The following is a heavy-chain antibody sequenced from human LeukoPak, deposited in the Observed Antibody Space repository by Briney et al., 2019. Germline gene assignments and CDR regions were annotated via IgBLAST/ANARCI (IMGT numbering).Heavy chain of an antibody. Sequence: SQTLSLTCTVSGGSISSGDYYWRWIRQPPGKGLEWIAYIYYTGHTYYNPSLESRVTITVDTSKNQFSLKLSSVTAADTAVYYCARDRLSVGKFRHDAFDIWGQGTMVTVSS. CDR3: ARDRLSVGKFRHDAFDI. J-gene: IGHJ3*02. D-gene: IGHD3-10*01. CDR1: GGSISSGDYY. CDR2: IYYTGHT. V-gene: IGHV4-30-4*01.